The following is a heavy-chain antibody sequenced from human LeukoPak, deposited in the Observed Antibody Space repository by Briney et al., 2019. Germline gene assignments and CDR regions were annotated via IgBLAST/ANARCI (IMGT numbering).Heavy chain of an antibody. Sequence: GESLKISCKGSGYSFTNNWIGWVRQMPGKGLEWMGITYPGDSNTRYSPSFQGQVTISADKSTSSAYLQWSSLKASDTAMYYCVRSPACSSGTCYPNWFDPWGQGTLVTVSS. CDR2: TYPGDSNT. CDR3: VRSPACSSGTCYPNWFDP. CDR1: GYSFTNNW. V-gene: IGHV5-51*01. J-gene: IGHJ5*02. D-gene: IGHD2-15*01.